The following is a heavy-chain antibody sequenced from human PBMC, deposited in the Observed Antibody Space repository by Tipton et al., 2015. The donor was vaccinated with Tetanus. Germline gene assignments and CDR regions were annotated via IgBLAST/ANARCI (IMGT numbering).Heavy chain of an antibody. CDR3: ARIHDYWSGYFDF. D-gene: IGHD3-3*01. V-gene: IGHV4-61*01. J-gene: IGHJ4*02. CDR1: GGSISSGSYY. Sequence: LRLSCTVSGGSISSGSYYWSWVRQPPGKGLEYLGYILYGKSTHYSPSLQSRLSMSGDPVKNQFSLRLTSVTAADTAVYFCARIHDYWSGYFDFWGQGTPVTASP. CDR2: ILYGKST.